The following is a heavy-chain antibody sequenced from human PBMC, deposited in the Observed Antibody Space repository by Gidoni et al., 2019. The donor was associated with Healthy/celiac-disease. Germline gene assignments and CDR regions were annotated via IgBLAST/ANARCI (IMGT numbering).Heavy chain of an antibody. J-gene: IGHJ6*03. CDR1: GFTFSSYA. Sequence: EVQLLESGGGLVQPGGSLRLSCAASGFTFSSYAMSWVRQAPGKGLEWVSAISGSGGSTYYADSVKGRFTISRDNSKNTLYLQMNSLRAEDTAVYYCAKAIGDDYDFWSGYYPRNYYYYYMDVWGKGTTVTVSS. D-gene: IGHD3-3*01. CDR3: AKAIGDDYDFWSGYYPRNYYYYYMDV. CDR2: ISGSGGST. V-gene: IGHV3-23*01.